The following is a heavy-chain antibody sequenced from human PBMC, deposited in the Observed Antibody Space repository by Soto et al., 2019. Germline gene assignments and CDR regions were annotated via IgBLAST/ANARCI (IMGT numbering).Heavy chain of an antibody. CDR3: AREGPAPYYYYGMDV. CDR1: GCSFTTYG. J-gene: IGHJ6*02. V-gene: IGHV1-18*01. CDR2: ISGYNGNT. Sequence: QVQLVQSRGEAKKPGASVKVSCKTSGCSFTTYGISWVRQAPGQGLEWMGWISGYNGNTNYAQKLKGRLTMTTDTSTSTAYMELRSLTSDDTAVYYCAREGPAPYYYYGMDVWGQGSTVTVSS.